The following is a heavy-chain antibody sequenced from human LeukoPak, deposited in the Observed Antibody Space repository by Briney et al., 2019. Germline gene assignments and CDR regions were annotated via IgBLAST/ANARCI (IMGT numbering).Heavy chain of an antibody. CDR3: SRDLEAVAGKTL. CDR1: GFTFSAYW. D-gene: IGHD6-19*01. Sequence: PGGSLRLSCAASGFTFSAYWMTWVRQAPGKGLAWVANIIEVGDVKYYVDSVKGRFTISRDNTKNSLYLQMTSLGADDMAVYYCSRDLEAVAGKTLWGQGTLVTVSS. J-gene: IGHJ4*02. CDR2: IIEVGDVK. V-gene: IGHV3-7*01.